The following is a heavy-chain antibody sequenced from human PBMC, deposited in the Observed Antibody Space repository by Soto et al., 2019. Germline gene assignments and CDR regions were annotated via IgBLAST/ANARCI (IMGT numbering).Heavy chain of an antibody. CDR2: IYSGGST. D-gene: IGHD5-12*01. Sequence: PGGSLRLSCAASGFTVSSNYMSWVRQAPGKGLEWVSVIYSGGSTYYADSVKGRFTISRDNSKNTLYLQMNSLRAEDTAVYYCARGTMATIHYYYGMDVWGQGTTVTVSS. CDR3: ARGTMATIHYYYGMDV. J-gene: IGHJ6*02. V-gene: IGHV3-53*01. CDR1: GFTVSSNY.